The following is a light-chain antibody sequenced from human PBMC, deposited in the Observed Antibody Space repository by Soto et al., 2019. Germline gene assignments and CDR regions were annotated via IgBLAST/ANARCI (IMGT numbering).Light chain of an antibody. CDR1: SSDVGGYNY. CDR3: CSYAGTYTVV. V-gene: IGLV2-11*01. Sequence: QSALTQPRSVSGSPGQSVTISCTGSSSDVGGYNYVSWYQHHPDKVPKLIIFGVTKRPSGVPDRFSGSKSGNTASLTISGLQAEDEADYFCCSYAGTYTVVFGGGTKVTVL. J-gene: IGLJ2*01. CDR2: GVT.